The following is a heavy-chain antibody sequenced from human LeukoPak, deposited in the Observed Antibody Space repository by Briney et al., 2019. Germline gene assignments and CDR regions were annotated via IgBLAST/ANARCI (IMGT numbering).Heavy chain of an antibody. CDR2: IIPIFGTA. CDR3: ARDKDSSGYPLGWFDP. Sequence: GASVKVSCKASGGTFSSYAISWVRQAPGQGLEWMGGIIPIFGTANYAQKFQGRVTITADKSTSTAYMELSSLRSEDTAVYYCARDKDSSGYPLGWFDPWGQGTLVTVSS. D-gene: IGHD3-22*01. V-gene: IGHV1-69*06. CDR1: GGTFSSYA. J-gene: IGHJ5*02.